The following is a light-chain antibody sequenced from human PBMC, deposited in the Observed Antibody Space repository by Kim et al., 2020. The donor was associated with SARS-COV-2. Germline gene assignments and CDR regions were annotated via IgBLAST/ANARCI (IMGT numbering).Light chain of an antibody. CDR2: DAS. V-gene: IGKV3-11*01. CDR1: QNVTRY. Sequence: LVPGERATHSCRASQNVTRYLVWYLQRPGQAPRLLMYDASNRATGIPARFSGSGSGTDFTLTISSLEPEDFGVYYCQQRSNWPLTFGGGTKVDIK. CDR3: QQRSNWPLT. J-gene: IGKJ4*01.